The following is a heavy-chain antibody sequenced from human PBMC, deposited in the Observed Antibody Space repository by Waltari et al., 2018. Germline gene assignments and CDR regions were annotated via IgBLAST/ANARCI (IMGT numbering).Heavy chain of an antibody. D-gene: IGHD6-13*01. J-gene: IGHJ4*02. V-gene: IGHV1-3*01. CDR3: ARRVRYSSSWAFDY. Sequence: QVQLVQSGAEVKKPGASVKVSCKASGCTFTTYAMHWVRQAPGQRLEWMGWINAGNGNTKYSQKFQGRVTITRDTSASTAYMELSSLRSEDTAVYYCARRVRYSSSWAFDYWGQGTLVTVSS. CDR2: INAGNGNT. CDR1: GCTFTTYA.